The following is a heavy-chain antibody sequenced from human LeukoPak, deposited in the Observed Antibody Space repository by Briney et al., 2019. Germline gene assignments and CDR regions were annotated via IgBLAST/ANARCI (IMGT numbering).Heavy chain of an antibody. CDR2: ISASGSNI. V-gene: IGHV3-48*01. CDR3: ARVKGSYFDY. D-gene: IGHD2-15*01. J-gene: IGHJ4*02. CDR1: GFPLGSYS. Sequence: PGGSLRLSCAASGFPLGSYSINWFRQAPGKGLEWVAYISASGSNIYYVDSVKGRFTVSRDNPKSSLFLQMNSPRAEDTAVYYCARVKGSYFDYWGQGALVTVSS.